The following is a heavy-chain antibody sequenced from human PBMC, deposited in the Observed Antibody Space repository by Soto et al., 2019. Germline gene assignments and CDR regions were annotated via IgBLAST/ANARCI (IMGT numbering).Heavy chain of an antibody. D-gene: IGHD2-15*01. CDR1: GFTFGSYA. Sequence: EVQLLESGGGLVQPGGSLRLSCAASGFTFGSYAMNWLRQAPGRGQECVSFISGSGCTTYYADSVKGRFTVSRDNSKNTLYLQMNSLRAEDTALYYCAKFRGPSYSHAAMDAWGKGTTVSVPS. CDR3: AKFRGPSYSHAAMDA. J-gene: IGHJ6*03. V-gene: IGHV3-23*01. CDR2: ISGSGCTT.